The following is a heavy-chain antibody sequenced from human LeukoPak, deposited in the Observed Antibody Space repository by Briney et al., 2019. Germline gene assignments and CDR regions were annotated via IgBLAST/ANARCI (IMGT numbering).Heavy chain of an antibody. CDR1: GYTFTGYY. D-gene: IGHD3-22*01. V-gene: IGHV1-2*02. Sequence: ASVKVSCKASGYTFTGYYMHWVRQAPGQGVEWMGWINPNSGGTNYAQKFQGRVTMTRDTSISTAYMELSRLRSDDTAVYYCARVFYYDSSGPFDYWGQGTLVTVSS. CDR2: INPNSGGT. CDR3: ARVFYYDSSGPFDY. J-gene: IGHJ4*02.